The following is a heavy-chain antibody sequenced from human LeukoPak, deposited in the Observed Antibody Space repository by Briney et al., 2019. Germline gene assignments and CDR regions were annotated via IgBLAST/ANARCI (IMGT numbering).Heavy chain of an antibody. Sequence: PGGSLRLYCAASGFTFSSYAMSWVRQSPGKGLEWVSAISGSGGSTYYADSVKGRFTISRDNSKNTLYLQMNSLRAEDTAVYYCAKDRYYYDSSWTFDYWGQGTLVTVSS. CDR2: ISGSGGST. CDR1: GFTFSSYA. D-gene: IGHD3-22*01. CDR3: AKDRYYYDSSWTFDY. V-gene: IGHV3-23*01. J-gene: IGHJ4*02.